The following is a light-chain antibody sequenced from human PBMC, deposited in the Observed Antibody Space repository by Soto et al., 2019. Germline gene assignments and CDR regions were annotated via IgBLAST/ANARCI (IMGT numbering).Light chain of an antibody. CDR2: LEGSGRY. V-gene: IGLV4-60*02. Sequence: QPVLTQSSSASASLGSSVKLTCTLSSAHSTYIIAWHQQQPGKAPRYLMNLEGSGRYNRGGGVPDRFSGSSSGADRYLTISNLQFEDEADYYCETWDSNTRVFGGGTKLTVL. J-gene: IGLJ3*02. CDR1: SAHSTYI. CDR3: ETWDSNTRV.